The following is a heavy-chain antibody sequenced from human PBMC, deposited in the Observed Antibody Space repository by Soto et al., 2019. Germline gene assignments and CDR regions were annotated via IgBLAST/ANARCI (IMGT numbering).Heavy chain of an antibody. J-gene: IGHJ4*02. CDR1: GYTFTSYA. V-gene: IGHV1-3*05. D-gene: IGHD6-13*01. CDR2: INAGNGNT. Sequence: QVQLVQSGAEEKKPGASVKVSCKASGYTFTSYAMHWVRQAPGQRLEWMGWINAGNGNTKHSQKLQGRVTITGDTSASPAYMVLSSLRSADTAVYYSARDVAAADYWGPGTLVTVSS. CDR3: ARDVAAADY.